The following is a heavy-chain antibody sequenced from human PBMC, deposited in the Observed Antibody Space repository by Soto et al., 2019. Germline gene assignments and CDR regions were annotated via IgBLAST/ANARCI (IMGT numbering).Heavy chain of an antibody. Sequence: ASVKVSCKASGYTFTSYGISWVRQAPGQGLEWMGWISAYNGNTNYAQKLQGRVTMTTDTSTSTAYMELRSLRSDDTAVYYCAKVTLQLWGQNWFDPWGQGTRVTVSS. CDR2: ISAYNGNT. D-gene: IGHD5-18*01. CDR1: GYTFTSYG. CDR3: AKVTLQLWGQNWFDP. V-gene: IGHV1-18*01. J-gene: IGHJ5*02.